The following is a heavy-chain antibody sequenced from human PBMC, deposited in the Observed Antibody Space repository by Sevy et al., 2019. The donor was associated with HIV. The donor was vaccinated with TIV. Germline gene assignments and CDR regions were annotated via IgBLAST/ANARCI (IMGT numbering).Heavy chain of an antibody. V-gene: IGHV4-31*03. CDR1: GGSISSGGYY. Sequence: SETLSLTCTVSGGSISSGGYYWSWIRQHPGKGLEWIGYIYYSGSTYYNPSLKSRVTISVDTSKNQFSLKLSSVTAADTAVYYWARAGSSSGYNWFDPWGQGTLVTVSS. CDR2: IYYSGST. J-gene: IGHJ5*02. CDR3: ARAGSSSGYNWFDP. D-gene: IGHD6-6*01.